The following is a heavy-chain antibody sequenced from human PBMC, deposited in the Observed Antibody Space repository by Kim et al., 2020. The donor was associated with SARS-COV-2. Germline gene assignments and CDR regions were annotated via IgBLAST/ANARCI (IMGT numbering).Heavy chain of an antibody. CDR1: GGSISNYY. D-gene: IGHD4-4*01. J-gene: IGHJ5*02. CDR3: ARLNSNGLDWFDP. CDR2: IYSSGST. Sequence: SETLSLTCTVSGGSISNYYWSWIRQPAGKGLEWIGRIYSSGSTKYNPSLKSRLTMSVDTPKNQFSLRLSSVTAADTAVYYCARLNSNGLDWFDPWGQGTLVTVSS. V-gene: IGHV4-4*07.